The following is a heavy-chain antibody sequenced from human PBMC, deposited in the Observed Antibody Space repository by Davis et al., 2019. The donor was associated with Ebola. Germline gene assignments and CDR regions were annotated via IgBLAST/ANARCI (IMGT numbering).Heavy chain of an antibody. CDR1: GGSFSGYY. CDR3: ARETYSSGWLYYYYGMDV. V-gene: IGHV4-34*01. Sequence: PSETLSLTCAVYGGSFSGYYWSWIRQPPGKGLEWIGEINHSGSTNYNPSLKSRVTISVDTSKNQFSLKLSSVTAADTAVYYCARETYSSGWLYYYYGMDVWGQGTTVTVSS. CDR2: INHSGST. D-gene: IGHD6-19*01. J-gene: IGHJ6*02.